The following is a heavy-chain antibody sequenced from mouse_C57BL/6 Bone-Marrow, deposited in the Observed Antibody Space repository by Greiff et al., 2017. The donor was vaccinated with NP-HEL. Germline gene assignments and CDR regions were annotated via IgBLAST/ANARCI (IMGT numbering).Heavy chain of an antibody. Sequence: VQLKQSGPGLVKPSQSLSLTCSVTGYSITSGYYWNWIRRFPGNKLEWVGSISYDGSNNYSPSLKNRISITRDTSTNQFFLKLNSVTAEDTATYYCARAYGNYLDYWGQGTTLTVSS. V-gene: IGHV3-6*01. CDR2: ISYDGSN. CDR3: ARAYGNYLDY. J-gene: IGHJ2*01. CDR1: GYSITSGYY. D-gene: IGHD2-10*02.